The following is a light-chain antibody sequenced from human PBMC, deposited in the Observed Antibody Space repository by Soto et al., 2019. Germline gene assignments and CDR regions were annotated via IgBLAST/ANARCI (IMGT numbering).Light chain of an antibody. CDR3: QQYGSPRT. CDR2: GAS. Sequence: VCPHTQTNLSLSPGERATLSCRASQSVSSYLAWYQQKPGQAPRLLIYGASGRAAGIRVRFSGAVSGIVLTRSFCRLACAESAVYYGQQYGSPRTVGQGTKVDI. J-gene: IGKJ1*01. CDR1: QSVSSY. V-gene: IGKV3-20*01.